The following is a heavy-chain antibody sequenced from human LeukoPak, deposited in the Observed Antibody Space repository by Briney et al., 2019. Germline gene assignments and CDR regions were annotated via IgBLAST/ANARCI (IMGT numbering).Heavy chain of an antibody. V-gene: IGHV4-31*03. J-gene: IGHJ3*02. D-gene: IGHD5-24*01. CDR1: GGSISSGGYY. CDR2: IYYSGST. CDR3: ARVAKMATIVYAFDI. Sequence: SETLFLTCTVSGGSISSGGYYRSWIRQHPGKGLEWIGYIYYSGSTYYNPSLKSRVTISVDTSKNQFSLKLSSVTAADTAVYYCARVAKMATIVYAFDIWGQGTMVTVSS.